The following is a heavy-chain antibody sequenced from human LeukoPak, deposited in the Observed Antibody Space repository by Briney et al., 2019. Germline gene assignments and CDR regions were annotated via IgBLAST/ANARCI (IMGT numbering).Heavy chain of an antibody. J-gene: IGHJ3*02. CDR3: ARHVAVAGTDAFDI. Sequence: SETLSLTCTVSGGSISSSSYYWGWIRQPPGKGLEWIGSSYYSGSTYYNPSLKSRVTISVDTSKNQFSLKLSSVTAADTAVYYCARHVAVAGTDAFDIWGQGTMVTVSS. CDR2: SYYSGST. V-gene: IGHV4-39*01. CDR1: GGSISSSSYY. D-gene: IGHD6-19*01.